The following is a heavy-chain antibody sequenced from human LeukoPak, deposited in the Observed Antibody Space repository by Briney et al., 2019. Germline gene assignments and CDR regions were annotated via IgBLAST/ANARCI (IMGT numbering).Heavy chain of an antibody. CDR1: GSSFSNSNFY. V-gene: IGHV4-39*01. J-gene: IGHJ5*02. D-gene: IGHD6-13*01. CDR2: IYYSGST. CDR3: ARSPETLAAAGFLGWFDP. Sequence: SETLSLTCIVSGSSFSNSNFYWAWIRHPPGKELGWFGNIYYSGSTNSNPSLKSRVSISVDTSKNQFSLKLSSVTVADTAVYYCARSPETLAAAGFLGWFDPWGQGTLVTVSS.